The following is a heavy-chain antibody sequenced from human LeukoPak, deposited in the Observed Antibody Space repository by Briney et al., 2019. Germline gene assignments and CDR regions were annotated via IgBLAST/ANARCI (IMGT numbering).Heavy chain of an antibody. CDR1: GFTFSSYV. CDR2: ISGSGGST. D-gene: IGHD2-15*01. V-gene: IGHV3-23*01. Sequence: GGSLRLSCAASGFTFSSYVMTWVRQAPGKGLEWVSAISGSGGSTYYADSVKGRFTISRDNSKNTLYLQMSSLRAEDTAIYYCAKDIVVVVAATRWFDPWGQGTLVTVSS. J-gene: IGHJ5*02. CDR3: AKDIVVVVAATRWFDP.